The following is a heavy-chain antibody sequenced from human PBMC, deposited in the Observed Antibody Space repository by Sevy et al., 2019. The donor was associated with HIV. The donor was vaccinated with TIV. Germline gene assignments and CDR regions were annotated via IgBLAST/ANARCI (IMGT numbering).Heavy chain of an antibody. CDR1: GFTFSSYG. D-gene: IGHD6-13*01. Sequence: GGSLRLSCAASGFTFSSYGMHWVRQAPGKGLEWVAFIRYDGSNKYYADSVKGRFTISRDNSKNTLYQQMNSLRAEDTAVYYCAKDIATFTYSSSWPYYYYYGMDVWGQGTTVTVSS. CDR3: AKDIATFTYSSSWPYYYYYGMDV. J-gene: IGHJ6*02. CDR2: IRYDGSNK. V-gene: IGHV3-30*02.